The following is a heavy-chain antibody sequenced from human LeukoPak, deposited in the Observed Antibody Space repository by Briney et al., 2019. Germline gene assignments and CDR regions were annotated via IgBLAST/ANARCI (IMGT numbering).Heavy chain of an antibody. CDR3: AREPGLHGDYCPPGCDY. J-gene: IGHJ4*02. CDR1: GFTVSSNY. D-gene: IGHD4-17*01. Sequence: PGGSLRLSCAASGFTVSSNYMSWVRQAPGKGLEWVSVIHSGGSTYYADSVKGRFTISRDNSKNTLDLQINSLRAEDTAVYYCAREPGLHGDYCPPGCDYWGRGTLVTVSS. CDR2: IHSGGST. V-gene: IGHV3-66*01.